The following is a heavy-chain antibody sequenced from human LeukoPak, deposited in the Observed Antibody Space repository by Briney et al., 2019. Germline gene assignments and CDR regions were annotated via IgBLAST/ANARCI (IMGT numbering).Heavy chain of an antibody. Sequence: PGGSLRLSCAASGFTFSSYGMSWVRQAPGKGLEWVSAISGSGAYTYYADSVKGRVTISRDNSKNTLYLQMNGLRAEDTAVYYCARQNYDILTGYYFDYWGQGTLVTVSS. J-gene: IGHJ4*02. CDR2: ISGSGAYT. CDR1: GFTFSSYG. D-gene: IGHD3-9*01. V-gene: IGHV3-23*01. CDR3: ARQNYDILTGYYFDY.